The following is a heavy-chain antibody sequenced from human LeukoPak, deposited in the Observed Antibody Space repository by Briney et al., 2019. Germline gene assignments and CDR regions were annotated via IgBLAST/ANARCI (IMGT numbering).Heavy chain of an antibody. CDR1: GFTFSSYS. J-gene: IGHJ6*02. D-gene: IGHD4-17*01. CDR3: ARDSSYGDIAAWLKLYYYYYGMDV. Sequence: GGSLRLSCAASGFTFSSYSMNWVRQAPGKGLEWVSSISSSSSYIYYADSVKGRFTISRDNAKNSLYLQMNSLRAEDTAVYYCARDSSYGDIAAWLKLYYYYYGMDVWGQGTTVTVSS. CDR2: ISSSSSYI. V-gene: IGHV3-21*01.